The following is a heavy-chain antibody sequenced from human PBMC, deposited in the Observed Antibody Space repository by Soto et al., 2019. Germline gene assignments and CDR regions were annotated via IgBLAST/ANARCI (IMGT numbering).Heavy chain of an antibody. CDR3: PKSSPPYDYIWGSYSGPFDS. V-gene: IGHV3-23*01. CDR2: ISGSGGST. J-gene: IGHJ4*02. Sequence: GGSLRLSCAASGFTFSSYAMSWVRQAPGKGLEWVSAISGSGGSTYYADSVKGRCTISRDNSKNTLYLQTNSLRAEDTAVYYYPKSSPPYDYIWGSYSGPFDSWGQGPLVTVSS. CDR1: GFTFSSYA. D-gene: IGHD3-16*01.